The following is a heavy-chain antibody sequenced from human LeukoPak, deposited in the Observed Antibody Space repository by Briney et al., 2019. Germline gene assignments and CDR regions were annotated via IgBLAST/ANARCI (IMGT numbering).Heavy chain of an antibody. J-gene: IGHJ1*01. D-gene: IGHD2-15*01. Sequence: PSETLSLTCTVSGYSISSGYYWGWIRQPPGKGLEWIGSIHHSGSTYYNPSLKSRVTISVDTSKNQFSLKLSSVTAADTAVYYCARDLWYCSGGSCLPAWSQGTLVTVSS. CDR1: GYSISSGYY. V-gene: IGHV4-38-2*02. CDR3: ARDLWYCSGGSCLPA. CDR2: IHHSGST.